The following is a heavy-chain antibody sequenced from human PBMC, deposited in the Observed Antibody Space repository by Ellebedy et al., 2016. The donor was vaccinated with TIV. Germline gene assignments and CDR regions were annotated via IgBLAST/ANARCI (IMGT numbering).Heavy chain of an antibody. Sequence: GESLKISXAASGFTFSTYSMTWVRQSPGKGLEWISSITSSGSTIYYADSVKGRFTISRDNAKRSVFLQLSSLRAEDTAVYYCARSIAAARLDYWGQGTLVTVSS. CDR2: ITSSGSTI. CDR3: ARSIAAARLDY. D-gene: IGHD6-25*01. J-gene: IGHJ4*02. CDR1: GFTFSTYS. V-gene: IGHV3-11*01.